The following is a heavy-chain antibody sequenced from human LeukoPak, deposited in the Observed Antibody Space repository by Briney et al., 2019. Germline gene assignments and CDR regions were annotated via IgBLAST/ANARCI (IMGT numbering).Heavy chain of an antibody. V-gene: IGHV3-23*01. CDR3: AKQHIREPLSYFDY. CDR1: GFIFSSYA. Sequence: GGSLRLSCAASGFIFSSYAMSWVRQAPGKGLEWVSGISGSGGSTYYADSVKGRFTISRDNSKNTLYLQMNSLRAEDTAVYYCAKQHIREPLSYFDYWGQGTLVTVSS. CDR2: ISGSGGST. D-gene: IGHD5-24*01. J-gene: IGHJ4*02.